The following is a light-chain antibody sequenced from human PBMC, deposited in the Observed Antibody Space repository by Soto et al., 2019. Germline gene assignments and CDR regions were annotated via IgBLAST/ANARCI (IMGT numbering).Light chain of an antibody. Sequence: QSVLTQPPSVSGAPGQRVTISCTGSSSNIGADYDVHWYQQLPGTAPKLLIYGNSNRPSGVPDRFSGSKSGTSASLAITGLQAEDEADYYCQSYDSSLRVFGGGPKLTVL. CDR1: SSNIGADYD. CDR2: GNS. CDR3: QSYDSSLRV. V-gene: IGLV1-40*01. J-gene: IGLJ2*01.